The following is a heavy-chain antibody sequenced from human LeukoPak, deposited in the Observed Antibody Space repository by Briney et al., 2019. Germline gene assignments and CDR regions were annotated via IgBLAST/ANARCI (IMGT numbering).Heavy chain of an antibody. J-gene: IGHJ5*02. V-gene: IGHV1-2*02. CDR3: ATLLGDCSSTSCYTKIVGWFDP. CDR2: INPNSGGT. D-gene: IGHD2-2*02. Sequence: ASVKVSCKASGYTFTGYYMHWVRQAPGQGLEWMGWINPNSGGTNYAQKFQGRVTMTRDTSISTAYMELSRLRSDDTAVYYCATLLGDCSSTSCYTKIVGWFDPWGQGTLVTVSS. CDR1: GYTFTGYY.